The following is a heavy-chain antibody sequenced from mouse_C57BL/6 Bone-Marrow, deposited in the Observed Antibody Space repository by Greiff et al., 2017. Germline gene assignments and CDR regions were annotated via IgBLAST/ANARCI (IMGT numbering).Heavy chain of an antibody. CDR2: IRSCGSYT. CDR3: AINYDYDGGY. CDR1: GFTFSSYG. D-gene: IGHD2-4*01. Sequence: EVKVVESGGDLVKPGGSLKLSCAASGFTFSSYGMSWVRQTPDKRLEWVATIRSCGSYTYYHDSVKGRFTFSRDNAKNTLYMQMSSLKSEDTAMDYYAINYDYDGGYWGQGTSVTVSS. V-gene: IGHV5-6*01. J-gene: IGHJ4*01.